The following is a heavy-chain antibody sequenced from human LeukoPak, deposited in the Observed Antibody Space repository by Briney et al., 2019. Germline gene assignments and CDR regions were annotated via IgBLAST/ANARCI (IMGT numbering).Heavy chain of an antibody. CDR1: GGSISSSSYY. J-gene: IGHJ5*02. Sequence: PSETLSLTCTVSGGSISSSSYYWGWIRQPPGKGLEWIGSIYYSGNTYYNPSLKSRVTISVDTSKNQFSLKLSSVTAADTAVYYCAREDSSGYYYLLNWFDPWGQGTLVTVSS. CDR3: AREDSSGYYYLLNWFDP. CDR2: IYYSGNT. D-gene: IGHD3-22*01. V-gene: IGHV4-39*07.